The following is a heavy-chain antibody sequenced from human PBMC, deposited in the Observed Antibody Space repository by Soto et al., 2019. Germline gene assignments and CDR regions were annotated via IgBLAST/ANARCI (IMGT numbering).Heavy chain of an antibody. CDR2: INAGNGNT. V-gene: IGHV1-3*01. CDR3: ARGYGSGSYYSYYYYMDV. J-gene: IGHJ6*03. Sequence: ASVTVSWQAAGYGFTSYAMHWVRQAPGQRLEWMGWINAGNGNTKYSQKFQGRVTITRDTSASTAYMELSGLRSEDTAVYYCARGYGSGSYYSYYYYMDVWGKGTTVTVSS. CDR1: GYGFTSYA. D-gene: IGHD3-10*01.